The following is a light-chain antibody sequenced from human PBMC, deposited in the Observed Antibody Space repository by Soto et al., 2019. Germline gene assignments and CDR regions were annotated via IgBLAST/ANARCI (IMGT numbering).Light chain of an antibody. Sequence: QSALTQPASVSGSPGQSITISCTGTSRDDGGYNYVSWHQQHPGKAPKVIITEVTNRPSGVSNRFSGAKSGNTASLTISGLQAEDDADYYCSSYISSSTFVVFGGGTKLTVL. V-gene: IGLV2-14*01. CDR1: SRDDGGYNY. CDR2: EVT. J-gene: IGLJ2*01. CDR3: SSYISSSTFVV.